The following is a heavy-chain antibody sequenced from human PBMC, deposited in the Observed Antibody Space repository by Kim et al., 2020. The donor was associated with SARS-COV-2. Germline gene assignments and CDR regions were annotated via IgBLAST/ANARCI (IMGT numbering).Heavy chain of an antibody. CDR3: AKENFSAGSGYWLYSYN. CDR1: GFTFTSYG. D-gene: IGHD3-22*01. J-gene: IGHJ5*01. V-gene: IGHV3-30*18. Sequence: GGSLRLSCAASGFTFTSYGMHWVRQAPGKGLEWVAVMSPDGGIQYSGDSVKGRFTISRDNSMNMVFLQMSSLRGDDTAVYYCAKENFSAGSGYWLYSYN. CDR2: MSPDGGIQ.